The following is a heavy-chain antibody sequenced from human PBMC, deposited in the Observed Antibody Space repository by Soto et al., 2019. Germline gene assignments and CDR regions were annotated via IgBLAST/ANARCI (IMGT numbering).Heavy chain of an antibody. D-gene: IGHD2-2*01. CDR1: GGSISSYY. V-gene: IGHV4-59*01. CDR3: ARLVYCSSTSCRQRPSYYYYYYMDV. Sequence: PSETLSLTCTVSGGSISSYYWNWIRQPPGKGLEWIGYIYYSGSTNYNLSLKSRVTISVDTSKNQLSLKLSSVTAADTAVYYCARLVYCSSTSCRQRPSYYYYYYMDVWGKGTTVTVSS. J-gene: IGHJ6*03. CDR2: IYYSGST.